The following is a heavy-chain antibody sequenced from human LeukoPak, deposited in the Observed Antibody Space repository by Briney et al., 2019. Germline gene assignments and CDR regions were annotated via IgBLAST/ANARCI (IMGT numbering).Heavy chain of an antibody. Sequence: PSETLSLTCAVYGGSFSGYYWSWIRQPPGKGLEWIGEINHSGSTNYNPSLKSRVTISVDTSKNQFSLKLSSVTAADTAVYYCARGRMIAAAAFDYWGQGTLVTVSS. CDR2: INHSGST. V-gene: IGHV4-34*01. D-gene: IGHD6-13*01. CDR3: ARGRMIAAAAFDY. J-gene: IGHJ4*02. CDR1: GGSFSGYY.